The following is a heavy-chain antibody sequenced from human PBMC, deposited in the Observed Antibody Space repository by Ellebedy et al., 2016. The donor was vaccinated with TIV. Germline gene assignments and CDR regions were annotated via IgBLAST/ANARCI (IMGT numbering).Heavy chain of an antibody. Sequence: AASVKVSCKASGYTFTSHGTSWVRQPPGQGLELRGSVSAYNDNTNYAQKLQGRVTMTTDTSTSTAYMGLRSLRSDDKAVYYCGKDGGQGVGAVGYWGQGTLVTVSS. J-gene: IGHJ4*02. CDR2: VSAYNDNT. D-gene: IGHD1-26*01. V-gene: IGHV1-18*04. CDR1: GYTFTSHG. CDR3: GKDGGQGVGAVGY.